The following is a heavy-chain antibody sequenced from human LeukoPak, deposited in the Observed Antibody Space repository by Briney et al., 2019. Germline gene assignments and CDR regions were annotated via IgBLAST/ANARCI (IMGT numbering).Heavy chain of an antibody. CDR3: ARGPRGDYVWGSYRWYYFDY. D-gene: IGHD3-16*02. CDR2: IYHSGST. Sequence: PSETLSLTCAVSGYSISSGYYWGWIRQPPGKGLGWIGSIYHSGSTYYNPSLKSRVTISVDTSKNQFSLKLSSVTTADTAVYYCARGPRGDYVWGSYRWYYFDYWGQGTLVTVSS. V-gene: IGHV4-38-2*01. J-gene: IGHJ4*02. CDR1: GYSISSGYY.